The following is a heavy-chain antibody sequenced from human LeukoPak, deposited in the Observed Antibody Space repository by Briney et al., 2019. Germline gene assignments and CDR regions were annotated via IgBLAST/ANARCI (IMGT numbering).Heavy chain of an antibody. CDR2: IYYSGST. J-gene: IGHJ4*02. V-gene: IGHV4-39*01. Sequence: SETLSLTCTASGGSISSSSYYWGWIRLPPGKGLEWIGTIYYSGSTYYNPSLKSRVSISVDTSKNQFSLRLTSVTATDTAVYYCARQGDGGRAFDYWGQGILVTVSS. CDR1: GGSISSSSYY. D-gene: IGHD4-23*01. CDR3: ARQGDGGRAFDY.